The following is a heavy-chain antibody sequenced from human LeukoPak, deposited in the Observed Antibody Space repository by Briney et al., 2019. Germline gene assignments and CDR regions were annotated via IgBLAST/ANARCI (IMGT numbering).Heavy chain of an antibody. J-gene: IGHJ4*02. D-gene: IGHD6-13*01. CDR3: ATTIAAAGRDY. CDR2: INSDGSST. Sequence: GGSLRLSCAASGFTFSSYWMHWVRQAPGKGLVWVSRINSDGSSTSYADSVKGRFTISRDNAKNTLYLQMNSLRAEDTAVCYCATTIAAAGRDYWGQGTLVTVSS. CDR1: GFTFSSYW. V-gene: IGHV3-74*01.